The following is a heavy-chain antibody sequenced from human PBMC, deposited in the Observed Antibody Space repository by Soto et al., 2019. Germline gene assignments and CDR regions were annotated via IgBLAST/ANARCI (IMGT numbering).Heavy chain of an antibody. CDR1: GDSIGTGGHY. CDR3: ARDKDLRTTVWAY. D-gene: IGHD1-1*01. CDR2: IYYSVAT. J-gene: IGHJ4*02. V-gene: IGHV4-31*03. Sequence: SETLSLTFTVSGDSIGTGGHYYNWIRQVPGKGLEWIGYIYYSVATHYSASLRPRATISRDTSKNQFSLTLISVTAADTALYYCARDKDLRTTVWAYWGQGIQVTVSS.